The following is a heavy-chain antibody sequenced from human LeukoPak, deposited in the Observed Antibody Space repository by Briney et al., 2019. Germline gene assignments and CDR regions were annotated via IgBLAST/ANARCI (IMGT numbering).Heavy chain of an antibody. CDR3: ARDRGLFYYDSSGYPDY. Sequence: GGSLRLSCAASGFTFSSYGMHWVRQAPGKGLEWVTFIRYDGSHIYYADSVKGRFTISRDNSKNTLYLQMNSLRSEDTAVYYCARDRGLFYYDSSGYPDYWGQRTLVTVSS. CDR1: GFTFSSYG. J-gene: IGHJ4*02. D-gene: IGHD3-22*01. V-gene: IGHV3-30*02. CDR2: IRYDGSHI.